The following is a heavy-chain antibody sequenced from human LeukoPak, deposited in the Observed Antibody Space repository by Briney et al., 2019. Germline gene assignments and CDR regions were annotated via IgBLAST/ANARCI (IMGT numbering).Heavy chain of an antibody. D-gene: IGHD3-3*01. Sequence: GGSLRLSCAASGFTFSSYSMNWVRQAPGKGLEWVSYISSSSSTIYYADSVKGRFTISRDNAKNSLYLQMNSLRAEDTAVYYCARGSIETYYDFWSGYSSYYFDYWGQGTLVTVSS. V-gene: IGHV3-48*01. CDR3: ARGSIETYYDFWSGYSSYYFDY. CDR1: GFTFSSYS. J-gene: IGHJ4*02. CDR2: ISSSSSTI.